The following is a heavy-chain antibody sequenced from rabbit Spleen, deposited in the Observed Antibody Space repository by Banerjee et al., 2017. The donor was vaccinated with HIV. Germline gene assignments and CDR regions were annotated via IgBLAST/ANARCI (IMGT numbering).Heavy chain of an antibody. V-gene: IGHV1S40*01. Sequence: QSLEESGGDLVKPGASLTLTCTASGFTLSRYWMSWVRQAPGKGLEWIGIIDGDYSGTTYYASWAKGRFTISKSTSLNTVTLQMTSLTAADTATYFCARDLGYFDLWGQGTLVTVS. CDR3: ARDLGYFDL. CDR1: GFTLSRYW. CDR2: IDGDYSGTT. J-gene: IGHJ4*01.